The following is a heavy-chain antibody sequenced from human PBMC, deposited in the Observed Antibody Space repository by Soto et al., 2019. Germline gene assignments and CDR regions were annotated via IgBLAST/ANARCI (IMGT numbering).Heavy chain of an antibody. J-gene: IGHJ6*03. Sequence: EVQLLESGGGLAQPGGSLRLSCAASGFSFSSYAMSWVRQAPGKGLEWVSAISGSGGNTYYADSVKGRFAISRDNSKNTLYLQMSSLRADDTAVYYCAKDHNWNFEYYYYYYMDVWGKGTTVTVSS. CDR3: AKDHNWNFEYYYYYYMDV. CDR1: GFSFSSYA. D-gene: IGHD1-7*01. CDR2: ISGSGGNT. V-gene: IGHV3-23*01.